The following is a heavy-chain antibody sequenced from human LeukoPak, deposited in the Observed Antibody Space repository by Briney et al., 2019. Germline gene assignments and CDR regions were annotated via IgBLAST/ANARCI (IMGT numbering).Heavy chain of an antibody. V-gene: IGHV4-4*07. J-gene: IGHJ4*02. CDR1: GGSISSCY. Sequence: SETLSLTCTVSGGSISSCYWSWIRQPPGKGLEWIGRISTSGTTNYNPSLKSRVTMSVDTSKNQFSLKLSSVTAADTAVYYCARDVVAAAGTWDYWGQGTLVTVSS. D-gene: IGHD6-13*01. CDR2: ISTSGTT. CDR3: ARDVVAAAGTWDY.